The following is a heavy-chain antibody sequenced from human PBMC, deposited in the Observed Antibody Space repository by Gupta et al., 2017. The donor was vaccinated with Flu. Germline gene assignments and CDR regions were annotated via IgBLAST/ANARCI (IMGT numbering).Heavy chain of an antibody. D-gene: IGHD2-8*01. CDR3: ATLNDYGDY. Sequence: SGFPFRSVGMHWVRQAPGKGLEWVAVIWYDGSNEYYADSVKGRFTLSRDNSKNTVYLHMNSLRAEDSAVYYCATLNDYGDYWGQGTLVTVSS. CDR2: IWYDGSNE. V-gene: IGHV3-33*01. CDR1: GFPFRSVG. J-gene: IGHJ4*02.